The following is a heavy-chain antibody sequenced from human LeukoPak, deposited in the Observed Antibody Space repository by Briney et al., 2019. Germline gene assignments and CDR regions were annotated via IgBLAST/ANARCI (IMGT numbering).Heavy chain of an antibody. Sequence: ASVKVSCKASGYIFTTYFMHWLRQAPGQGPEWMGIINPRGGSTDYAQKFQGRVTMTRDMSTSTVYMELSSLRSEDTAVYYCAREGDSSGYGNWGQGTLVTVSS. CDR1: GYIFTTYF. CDR2: INPRGGST. J-gene: IGHJ4*02. D-gene: IGHD3-22*01. CDR3: AREGDSSGYGN. V-gene: IGHV1-46*01.